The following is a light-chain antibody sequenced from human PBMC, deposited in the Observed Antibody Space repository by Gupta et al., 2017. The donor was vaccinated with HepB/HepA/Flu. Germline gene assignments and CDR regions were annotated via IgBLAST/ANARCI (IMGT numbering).Light chain of an antibody. CDR1: QTVLYSSNNKNY. J-gene: IGKJ3*01. CDR2: WAS. Sequence: DIVLTQSPVSLAVSLGERATINCKSSQTVLYSSNNKNYLAWYQQKAGQTPKLLISWASSRESGVPDRFSGSGSGTDFTLTISSLQAEDVAVYYCQQYYTTPTFGPGTKVDIK. CDR3: QQYYTTPT. V-gene: IGKV4-1*01.